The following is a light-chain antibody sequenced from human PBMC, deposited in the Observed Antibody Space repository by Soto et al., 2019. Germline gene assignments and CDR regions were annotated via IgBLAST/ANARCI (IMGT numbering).Light chain of an antibody. V-gene: IGLV2-14*03. Sequence: QSALTQPASVSGSLGQSITISCTGTSSDVGAYDFVSWYQQHPGKGPRRIIYDVSNRPSGVSDHFSGSKSGNTASLTISGLQAEDEADYYCSSYTGSSTVVFGGGTQLTVL. J-gene: IGLJ2*01. CDR3: SSYTGSSTVV. CDR2: DVS. CDR1: SSDVGAYDF.